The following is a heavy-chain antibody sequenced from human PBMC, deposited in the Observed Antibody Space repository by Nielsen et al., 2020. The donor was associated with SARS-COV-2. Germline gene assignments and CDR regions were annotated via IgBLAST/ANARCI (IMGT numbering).Heavy chain of an antibody. CDR2: IYYRSKWFY. CDR3: VRGGSYYDY. CDR1: GDSVSSNSVA. V-gene: IGHV6-1*01. Sequence: SETLSLTCVISGDSVSSNSVAWNWIRQSPSRGLEWLGRIYYRSKWFYEYAASVRSRITIDPDTSKNQFSLHLNSVTAADTAVYYCVRGGSYYDYWGQGSLVTVSS. D-gene: IGHD3-16*01. J-gene: IGHJ4*02.